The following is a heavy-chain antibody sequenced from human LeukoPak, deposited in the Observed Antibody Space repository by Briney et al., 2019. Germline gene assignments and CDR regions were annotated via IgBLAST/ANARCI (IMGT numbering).Heavy chain of an antibody. CDR3: ARDSTTWSRAGY. CDR1: GVSVSTSY. Sequence: GGSLRLSCAASGVSVSTSYMSWVRQAPGKGLEWVSSIYGEGNTYYADSVKGRFTISRDDSKNTLSLQMTSLRAADTAIYYCARDSTTWSRAGYRGQGTLVTVSS. CDR2: IYGEGNT. D-gene: IGHD6-13*01. V-gene: IGHV3-53*01. J-gene: IGHJ4*02.